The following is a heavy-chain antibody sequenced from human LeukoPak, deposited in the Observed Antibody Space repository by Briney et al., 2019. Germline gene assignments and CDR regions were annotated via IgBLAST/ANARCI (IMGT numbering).Heavy chain of an antibody. CDR1: GFTFSSYS. D-gene: IGHD2-15*01. J-gene: IGHJ4*02. CDR3: ARDRTSGCSGGSRYNGGFDY. Sequence: GGSLRLSCAASGFTFSSYSMNWVRRAPGKGLEWVSSISSSSSYIYYADSVKGRFTISRDNAKNSLYLQMNSLRAEDTAVYYCARDRTSGCSGGSRYNGGFDYWGQGTLVTVSS. V-gene: IGHV3-21*01. CDR2: ISSSSSYI.